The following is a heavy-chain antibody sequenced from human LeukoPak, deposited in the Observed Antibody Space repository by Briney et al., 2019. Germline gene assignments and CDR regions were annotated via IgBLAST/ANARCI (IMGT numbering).Heavy chain of an antibody. Sequence: GGSLRLSCAASGFTFSSYAMSWVRQAPGKGLEWVSAISGSGGSTYYADSVKGRFTISRDNSKNTLYLQMNTLRAEDTAVYYCARAESSNWYWYFDLWGRGTLVTVSS. CDR1: GFTFSSYA. D-gene: IGHD6-13*01. J-gene: IGHJ2*01. CDR2: ISGSGGST. CDR3: ARAESSNWYWYFDL. V-gene: IGHV3-23*01.